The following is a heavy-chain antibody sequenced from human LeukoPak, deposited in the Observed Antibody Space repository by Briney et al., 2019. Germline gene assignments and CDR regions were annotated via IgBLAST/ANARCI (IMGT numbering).Heavy chain of an antibody. CDR1: GFTLSNYW. D-gene: IGHD4/OR15-4a*01. CDR3: ARDDSGPQAFDI. V-gene: IGHV3-74*01. Sequence: GGSLRLSCAVSGFTLSNYWMHWVRHAPGKGLVWVSHIKGDGSGIQYADSVRGRFTISTDSASNTLYLQMNSLRAEDTAVYYCARDDSGPQAFDIWGQGTMVTVSS. J-gene: IGHJ3*02. CDR2: IKGDGSGI.